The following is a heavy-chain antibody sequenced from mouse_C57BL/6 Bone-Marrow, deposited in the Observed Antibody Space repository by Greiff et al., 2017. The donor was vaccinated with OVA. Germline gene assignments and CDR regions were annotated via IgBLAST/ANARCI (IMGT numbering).Heavy chain of an antibody. CDR2: IHPNSGST. V-gene: IGHV1-64*01. CDR3: ARHYDYDRDYYAMDY. CDR1: GYTFTSYW. J-gene: IGHJ4*01. D-gene: IGHD2-4*01. Sequence: QVQLQQPGAELVKPGASVKLSCTASGYTFTSYWMHWVKQRPGQGLEWIGRIHPNSGSTKYNEKFKSKATLTVDKSSSTAYMQLSSLTSEDSAVYYCARHYDYDRDYYAMDYWGQGTSVTVSS.